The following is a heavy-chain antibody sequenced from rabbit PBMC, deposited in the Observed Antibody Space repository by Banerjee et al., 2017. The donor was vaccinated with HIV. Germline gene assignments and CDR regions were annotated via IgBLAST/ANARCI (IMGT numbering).Heavy chain of an antibody. Sequence: QLVESGGGLVQPGGSLKLSCTASGFDIRKYHMGWVRQAPGKGLEWIGIMKAGGSASYARWVNGRFTISRDNAQNTVDLQMTSLAAADTATYFCARDTGTSFSSYGMDLWGPGTLVTVS. V-gene: IGHV1S7*01. CDR2: MKAGGSA. CDR3: ARDTGTSFSSYGMDL. J-gene: IGHJ6*01. D-gene: IGHD7-1*01. CDR1: GFDIRKYH.